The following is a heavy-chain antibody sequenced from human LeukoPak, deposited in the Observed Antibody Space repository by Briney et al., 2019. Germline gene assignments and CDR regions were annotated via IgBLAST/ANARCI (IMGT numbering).Heavy chain of an antibody. CDR2: IHYSGSA. V-gene: IGHV4-59*12. J-gene: IGHJ3*02. CDR3: ARDQYYYGSGLAFDI. CDR1: NGPINTYQ. D-gene: IGHD3-10*01. Sequence: SETLSLTCTVSNGPINTYQWSWIRQPPGKGLEWIGNIHYSGSANYNPSLKSRVIISVDTSKNQFSLKLSSVTAADTAVYYCARDQYYYGSGLAFDIWGQGTMVTVSS.